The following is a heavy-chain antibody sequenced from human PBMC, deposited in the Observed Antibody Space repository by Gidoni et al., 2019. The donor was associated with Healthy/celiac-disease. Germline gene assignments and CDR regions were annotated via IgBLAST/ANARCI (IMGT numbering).Heavy chain of an antibody. D-gene: IGHD3-3*01. V-gene: IGHV4-59*01. Sequence: QVQLQESGPGLVKPSETLSLTCIVSGGSISSYYWSWIRQPPGKGLEWIGYIYYSGSTNYNPSLKSRVTISVDTSKNQFSLKLSSVTAADTAVYYCARAVYDFWSGYYPNGMDVWGQGTTVTVSS. CDR2: IYYSGST. CDR1: GGSISSYY. J-gene: IGHJ6*02. CDR3: ARAVYDFWSGYYPNGMDV.